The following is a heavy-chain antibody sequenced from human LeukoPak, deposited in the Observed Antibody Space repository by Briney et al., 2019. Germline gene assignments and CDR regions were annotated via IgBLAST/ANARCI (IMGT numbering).Heavy chain of an antibody. V-gene: IGHV5-51*01. CDR2: IYPGGSDT. Sequence: LKISCKASGSFFTSYWIGGRRQLPGERLEWMGIIYPGGSDTRYSPSFKGQVTVSADQSISTAYQQWSSLKASDTAMYCCARQYGQLFDYWGQGTLVTVS. CDR1: GSFFTSYW. CDR3: ARQYGQLFDY. J-gene: IGHJ4*02. D-gene: IGHD6-13*01.